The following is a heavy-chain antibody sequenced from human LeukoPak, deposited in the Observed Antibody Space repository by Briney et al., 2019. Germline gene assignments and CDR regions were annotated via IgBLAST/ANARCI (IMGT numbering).Heavy chain of an antibody. CDR1: GYTFTGYY. CDR2: VDPEDGET. D-gene: IGHD2-2*02. CDR3: ASEGGYCSSTSCYSGY. Sequence: ASVKVSCKASGYTFTGYYMHWVQQAPGKGLEWMGLVDPEDGETIYAEKFQGRVTITADTSTDTAYMELSSLRSEDTAVYYCASEGGYCSSTSCYSGYWGQGTLVTVSS. V-gene: IGHV1-69-2*01. J-gene: IGHJ4*02.